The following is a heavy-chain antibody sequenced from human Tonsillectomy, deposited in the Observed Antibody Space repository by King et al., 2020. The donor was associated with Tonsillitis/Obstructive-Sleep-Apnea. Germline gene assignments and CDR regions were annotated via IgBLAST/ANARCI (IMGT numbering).Heavy chain of an antibody. CDR2: ISGSGDST. CDR3: AKGGRLAVAGYYSYYGIDV. D-gene: IGHD6-19*01. V-gene: IGHV3-23*04. CDR1: GFTFSSYA. J-gene: IGHJ6*02. Sequence: QLVQSGGGLVQPGGSLRLSCAASGFTFSSYAISWVRQAPGKGLEWVSGISGSGDSTYYADSVKGRFTISRDNSKNTLYLQMNTLRADDTALYYCAKGGRLAVAGYYSYYGIDVWGQGTTVTVSS.